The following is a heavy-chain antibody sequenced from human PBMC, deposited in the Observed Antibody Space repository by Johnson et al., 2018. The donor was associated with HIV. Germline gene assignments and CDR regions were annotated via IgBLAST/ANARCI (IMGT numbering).Heavy chain of an antibody. V-gene: IGHV3-53*01. CDR3: ARDRALVWELLGAFDI. J-gene: IGHJ3*02. Sequence: VQLVESGGGLIQPGESLRLSCAASGFTVSTYHMSWVRQAPGKGLEWVSVIYDGGRTYYGDSVKGRFTISGDTSKNTLHLEMNSLGAEDTALYYCARDRALVWELLGAFDIWGQGTMVTVSS. CDR1: GFTVSTYH. CDR2: IYDGGRT. D-gene: IGHD1-26*01.